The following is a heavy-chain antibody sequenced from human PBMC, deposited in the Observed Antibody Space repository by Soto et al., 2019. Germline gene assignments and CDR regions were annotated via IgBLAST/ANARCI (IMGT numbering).Heavy chain of an antibody. CDR2: INAGNGNT. CDR1: GYTFTTYA. V-gene: IGHV1-3*01. J-gene: IGHJ2*01. D-gene: IGHD2-21*02. Sequence: QVQLVQSRAEVKKPGASVKVSCKASGYTFTTYAMHWVRQAPGQRLEWMGWINAGNGNTKYSQKFQGRVTITRDTSARTVHMGLSSLKSEETTVYYCARGPPLAYCGGDSHWYFDLWGRGTLVTVSS. CDR3: ARGPPLAYCGGDSHWYFDL.